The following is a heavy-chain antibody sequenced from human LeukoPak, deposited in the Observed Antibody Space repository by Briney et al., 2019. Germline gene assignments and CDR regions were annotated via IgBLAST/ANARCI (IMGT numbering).Heavy chain of an antibody. V-gene: IGHV1-2*02. Sequence: ASVKASCKASGYTFTGYYMHWVRQAPGQGLEWMGWINPNSGGTNYAQKFQGRVTMTRDTSISTAYMELSRLRSDDTAVYYCARTRIAVVRFDPWGQGTLVTVSS. D-gene: IGHD6-19*01. CDR1: GYTFTGYY. CDR2: INPNSGGT. J-gene: IGHJ5*02. CDR3: ARTRIAVVRFDP.